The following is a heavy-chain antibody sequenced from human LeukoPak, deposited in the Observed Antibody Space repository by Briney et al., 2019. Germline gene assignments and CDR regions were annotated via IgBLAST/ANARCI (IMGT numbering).Heavy chain of an antibody. CDR2: ISGSGGST. Sequence: GGSLRLSCAASGFTFSGYAMSWVRQAPGKGLEWVSAISGSGGSTYYADSVKGRFTISRDNSKNTLYLQMNSLRAEDTAVFYCAKERNPYSSSWYSLHYMDVGGKGTTVTVSS. V-gene: IGHV3-23*01. CDR3: AKERNPYSSSWYSLHYMDV. J-gene: IGHJ6*03. CDR1: GFTFSGYA. D-gene: IGHD6-13*01.